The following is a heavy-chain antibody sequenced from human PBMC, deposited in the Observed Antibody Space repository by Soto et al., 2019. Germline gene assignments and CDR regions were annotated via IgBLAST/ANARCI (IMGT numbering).Heavy chain of an antibody. Sequence: ASVKVSCKASGYTFSSYYMHWVRQAPGQGLEWMGIINPSGGSTSYAQKFQGRVTMTRDTSTSTVYMELSSLRSEDTAVYYCARYYGPKLLLRSRFDSWAQRTLVTVSS. D-gene: IGHD3-3*01. CDR3: ARYYGPKLLLRSRFDS. J-gene: IGHJ5*01. CDR1: GYTFSSYY. CDR2: INPSGGST. V-gene: IGHV1-46*01.